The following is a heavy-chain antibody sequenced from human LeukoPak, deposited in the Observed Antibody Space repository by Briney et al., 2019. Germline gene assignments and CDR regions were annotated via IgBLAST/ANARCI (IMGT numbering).Heavy chain of an antibody. CDR2: ISGSGGST. J-gene: IGHJ4*02. CDR3: AKDSGYGSSALFDY. CDR1: GFTFSSYA. V-gene: IGHV3-23*01. D-gene: IGHD3-22*01. Sequence: GGSLRLSCAASGFTFSSYAMSWVRQAPGKGLEWVSGISGSGGSTYYADSVEGRFTISRDNSKNTLYLQMNSLRAEDTAVYYCAKDSGYGSSALFDYWGQGTLVTVSS.